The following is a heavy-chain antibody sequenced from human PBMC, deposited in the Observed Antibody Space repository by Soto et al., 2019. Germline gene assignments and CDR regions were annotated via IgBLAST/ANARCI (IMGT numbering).Heavy chain of an antibody. J-gene: IGHJ6*02. CDR1: GYPFTGYY. CDR3: ARRPMWRQVAQEYGMDV. Sequence: QVQLVQSGSEVKKPGASVTVSCKSSGYPFTGYYIHWVRQAPGQGPEWMGWVSPKTGETNYVQKFQGRVTMTPETSTSKAYLEVTRLRSDDTAVYYCARRPMWRQVAQEYGMDVWGHGTTVTVS. D-gene: IGHD2-15*01. V-gene: IGHV1-2*02. CDR2: VSPKTGET.